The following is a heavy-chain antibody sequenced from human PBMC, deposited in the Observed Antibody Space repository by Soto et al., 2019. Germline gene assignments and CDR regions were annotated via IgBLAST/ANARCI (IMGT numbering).Heavy chain of an antibody. CDR2: IYGNSKRI. CDR1: GSTIDAYA. Sequence: EVQLVESGGGLVQPGTSLRLSCEASGSTIDAYAMHWIRQAPGKGPEWVSGIYGNSKRIDYAESVKGRFTTSRDNAKSALYLQMNDLRPVDTALYYCIKASSPGGLDYWGQGTLVTVSS. D-gene: IGHD3-16*01. CDR3: IKASSPGGLDY. V-gene: IGHV3-9*01. J-gene: IGHJ4*02.